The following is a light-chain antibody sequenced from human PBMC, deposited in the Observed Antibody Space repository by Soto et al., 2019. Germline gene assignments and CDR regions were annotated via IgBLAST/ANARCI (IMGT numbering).Light chain of an antibody. J-gene: IGKJ4*01. Sequence: PGERATLSCRASQRVPKNYLAWYQQKPGQAPRLLIHDASSRATGIPDRFSGSGSGTDFTLTINTLEPEDFAVYYCQQCSTSPLTFGGGTKVEIK. CDR2: DAS. CDR3: QQCSTSPLT. CDR1: QRVPKNY. V-gene: IGKV3-20*01.